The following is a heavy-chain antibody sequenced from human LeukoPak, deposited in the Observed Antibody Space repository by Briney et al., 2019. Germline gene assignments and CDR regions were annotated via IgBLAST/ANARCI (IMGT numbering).Heavy chain of an antibody. J-gene: IGHJ1*01. CDR2: IRQDGSEK. CDR3: MRQNRAYFFGH. D-gene: IGHD3-3*01. CDR1: GFTFSSYW. Sequence: GGSLRLSCAASGFTFSSYWMTWGRQAPGKGLEWVANIRQDGSEKNYVDSVKGRFTISRDNAKNSLYLQMNSLRVEDTAVYFCMRQNRAYFFGHWGQGTLVSVSS. V-gene: IGHV3-7*01.